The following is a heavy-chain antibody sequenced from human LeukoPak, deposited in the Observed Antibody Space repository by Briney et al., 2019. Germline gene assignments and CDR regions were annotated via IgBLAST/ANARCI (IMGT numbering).Heavy chain of an antibody. CDR1: GYTFTSYA. J-gene: IGHJ1*01. CDR3: ARESYDSSGYYMGGPAEYFQH. V-gene: IGHV7-4-1*02. CDR2: INTNTGNP. D-gene: IGHD3-22*01. Sequence: ASVEVSCKASGYTFTSYAMNWVRQAPGQGLEWMGWINTNTGNPTYAQGFTGRFVFSLDTSVSTAYLQISSLKAEDTAVYYCARESYDSSGYYMGGPAEYFQHWGQGTLVTVSS.